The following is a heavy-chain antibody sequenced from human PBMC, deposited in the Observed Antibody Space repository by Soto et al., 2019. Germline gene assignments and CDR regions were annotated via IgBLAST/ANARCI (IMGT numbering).Heavy chain of an antibody. CDR2: INPSGGST. D-gene: IGHD3-3*01. Sequence: ASVKVSCTASGYTFTSYYMHWVRQAPGQGLEWMGIINPSGGSTNYAQKFQGRFTISRDNSKNTLFLQMNSLRAEDTAVYYCAREMRFLQPDYWGQGTLVTVSS. CDR1: GYTFTSYY. V-gene: IGHV1-46*01. CDR3: AREMRFLQPDY. J-gene: IGHJ4*02.